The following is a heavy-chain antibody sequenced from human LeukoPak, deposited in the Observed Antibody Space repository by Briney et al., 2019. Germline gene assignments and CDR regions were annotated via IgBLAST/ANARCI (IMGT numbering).Heavy chain of an antibody. Sequence: GASLKISCKGSGYRFTSSWIGWVRQMPGKGLEWMGIIYPGDSDARYSPSFQGQVTISADKSINTAYLQWSSLKASDTAMYYCARHSSSGYYYLDYWGQGTQVTVSS. V-gene: IGHV5-51*01. J-gene: IGHJ4*02. D-gene: IGHD3-22*01. CDR2: IYPGDSDA. CDR1: GYRFTSSW. CDR3: ARHSSSGYYYLDY.